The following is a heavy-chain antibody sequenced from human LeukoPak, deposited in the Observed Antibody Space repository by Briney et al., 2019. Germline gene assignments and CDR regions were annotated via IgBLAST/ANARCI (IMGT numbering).Heavy chain of an antibody. J-gene: IGHJ3*02. CDR1: GYSFTNYW. CDR3: ARPIPDSGYDYAFDI. V-gene: IGHV5-51*01. CDR2: IYPGDSDT. D-gene: IGHD5-12*01. Sequence: GESLKISCKGSGYSFTNYWIGWVRQMPGKGLEWMGIIYPGDSDTRYSPSFQGQVTISADKSISTAYLQWSSLKASDTAMYYCARPIPDSGYDYAFDIWGQGTMVTVSS.